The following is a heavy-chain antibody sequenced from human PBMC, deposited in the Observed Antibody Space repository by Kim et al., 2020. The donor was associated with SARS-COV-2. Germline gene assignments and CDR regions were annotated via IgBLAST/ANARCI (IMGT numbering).Heavy chain of an antibody. Sequence: SETLSLTCAVYGGSFSGYYWSWIRQPPGKGLEWIGEINHSGSTNYNPSLKSRVTISVDTSKNQFSLKLSSVTAADTAVYYCARVHALPPRDIVAAAYYYGMDVWGQGTTVTVSS. CDR2: INHSGST. D-gene: IGHD6-13*01. J-gene: IGHJ6*02. V-gene: IGHV4-34*01. CDR3: ARVHALPPRDIVAAAYYYGMDV. CDR1: GGSFSGYY.